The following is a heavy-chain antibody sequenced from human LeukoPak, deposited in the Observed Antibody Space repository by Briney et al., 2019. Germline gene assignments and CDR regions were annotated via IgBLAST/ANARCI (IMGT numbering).Heavy chain of an antibody. J-gene: IGHJ4*02. CDR2: IIPILGIA. Sequence: SVKVSCKASGGTFSSYATSWVRQAPGQGLEWMGRIIPILGIANYAQKFQGRVTITADKSTSTAYMELSGLRSEDTAVYYCALRPRGTVTTLFDYWGQGTLVTVSS. CDR3: ALRPRGTVTTLFDY. V-gene: IGHV1-69*04. CDR1: GGTFSSYA. D-gene: IGHD4-4*01.